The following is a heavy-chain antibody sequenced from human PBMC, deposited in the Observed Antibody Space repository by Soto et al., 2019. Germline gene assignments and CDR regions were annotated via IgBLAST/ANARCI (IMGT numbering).Heavy chain of an antibody. D-gene: IGHD3-3*01. CDR1: GFTVSSNY. V-gene: IGHV3-66*01. J-gene: IGHJ4*02. CDR3: ATGVGLFLEWFPKSFYFDY. Sequence: GESLKISCAASGFTVSSNYMSWVRQAPGKGLEWVSVIYSGGSTYYADSVKGRFTISRDNSKNTLYLQMNSLRAEDTAVYYCATGVGLFLEWFPKSFYFDYWGQGTLVTVSS. CDR2: IYSGGST.